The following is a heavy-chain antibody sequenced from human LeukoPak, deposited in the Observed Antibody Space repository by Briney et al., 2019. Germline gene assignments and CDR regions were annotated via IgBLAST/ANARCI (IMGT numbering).Heavy chain of an antibody. CDR3: ETDLHSSGWYDAFDI. Sequence: ASVKVSCKVSGYTLTELSMHWVRQAPGKGLEWMGGFESEDGETIYAEKFQGRVTMTEDTSTDTAYMELNSLRSEDTAVYYCETDLHSSGWYDAFDIWGQGTMVTVSS. J-gene: IGHJ3*02. CDR1: GYTLTELS. V-gene: IGHV1-24*01. CDR2: FESEDGET. D-gene: IGHD6-19*01.